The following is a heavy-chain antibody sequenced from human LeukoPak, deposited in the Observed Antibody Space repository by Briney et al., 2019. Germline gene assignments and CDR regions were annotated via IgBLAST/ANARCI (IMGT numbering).Heavy chain of an antibody. J-gene: IGHJ3*02. CDR1: GYTFTGYY. D-gene: IGHD2-21*02. V-gene: IGHV1-2*02. CDR2: INPNSGGT. Sequence: ASVKVSCKASGYTFTGYYMHWVRQASGQGLEWMGWINPNSGGTNYAQKFQGRVTMTRDTSISTAYMELSRLRSDDTAVYYCASTYCGGDCYSSAFDIWGQGTMVTVSS. CDR3: ASTYCGGDCYSSAFDI.